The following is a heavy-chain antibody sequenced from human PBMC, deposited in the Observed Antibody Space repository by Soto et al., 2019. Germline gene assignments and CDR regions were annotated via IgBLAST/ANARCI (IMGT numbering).Heavy chain of an antibody. Sequence: EVQLVESGGGLVKPGGSLRLSCAASGFTFSSYSMNWVRQAPGKGLERISSISSSSSYIYYADSVKGRFTISRENAKNSLYLQVDSLRAEDTAVYYCARDRVAGTRYFGLWGRGTLVTVSS. CDR2: ISSSSSYI. CDR1: GFTFSSYS. J-gene: IGHJ2*01. V-gene: IGHV3-21*01. D-gene: IGHD6-19*01. CDR3: ARDRVAGTRYFGL.